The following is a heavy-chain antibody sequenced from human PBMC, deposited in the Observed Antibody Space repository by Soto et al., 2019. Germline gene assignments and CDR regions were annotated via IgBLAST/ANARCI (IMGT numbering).Heavy chain of an antibody. Sequence: GGSLRLSCAASGFTFSSSWMTWVRQTPGKGLAWVASINEDGSEKDYVDSVRGRFTISRENARNSLYLQMNSLRAEDTALYYCGRSESSAYKSWGQGTLVTVSS. V-gene: IGHV3-7*01. CDR1: GFTFSSSW. CDR3: GRSESSAYKS. J-gene: IGHJ4*02. D-gene: IGHD3-16*01. CDR2: INEDGSEK.